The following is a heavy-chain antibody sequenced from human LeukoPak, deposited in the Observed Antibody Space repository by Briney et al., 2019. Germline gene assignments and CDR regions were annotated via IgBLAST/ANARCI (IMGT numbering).Heavy chain of an antibody. J-gene: IGHJ4*02. CDR2: INPNSGGT. CDR1: GYTFTGYY. Sequence: ASVKVSCKASGYTFTGYYMHWVRQAPGQGLEWMGWINPNSGGTNYAQQLQGRVTMTTDTSTRTAYMELRSLRSEDTAVYYCARGEFICTINTCYASALDSWGQGTLVTVSS. V-gene: IGHV1-2*02. D-gene: IGHD2-2*01. CDR3: ARGEFICTINTCYASALDS.